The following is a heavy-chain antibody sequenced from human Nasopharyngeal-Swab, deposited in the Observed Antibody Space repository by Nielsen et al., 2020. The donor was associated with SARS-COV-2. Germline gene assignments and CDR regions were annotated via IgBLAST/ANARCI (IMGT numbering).Heavy chain of an antibody. CDR2: ISSSGSTI. CDR3: ARDPGFGYYYDSSGYYDY. J-gene: IGHJ4*02. CDR1: GFTFSDYY. V-gene: IGHV3-11*04. D-gene: IGHD3-22*01. Sequence: GRSLRLSCAASGFTFSDYYMSWIRQAPGKGLEWVSYISSSGSTIYYADSVKGRFTISRDNAKNSLYLQMDSLRAEDTAVYYCARDPGFGYYYDSSGYYDYWGQGTLVTVSS.